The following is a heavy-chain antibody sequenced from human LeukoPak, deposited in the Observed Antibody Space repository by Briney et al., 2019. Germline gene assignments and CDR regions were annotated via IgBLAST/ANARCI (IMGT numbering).Heavy chain of an antibody. J-gene: IGHJ5*02. Sequence: GGSLRVSCAASEFTFSSYGMSWVRQAPGKGLEWVANIKQDGSEKYYVDSVKGRFTISRDNAKNSLYLQMNSLRAEDTAVYYCARGRYYWGSWGQGTLVTVSS. CDR2: IKQDGSEK. V-gene: IGHV3-7*04. D-gene: IGHD3-22*01. CDR1: EFTFSSYG. CDR3: ARGRYYWGS.